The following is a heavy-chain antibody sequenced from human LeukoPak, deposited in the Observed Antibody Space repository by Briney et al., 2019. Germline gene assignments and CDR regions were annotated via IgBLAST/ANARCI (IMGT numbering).Heavy chain of an antibody. CDR3: EGGLITAAIVVVTAQNDY. Sequence: SETLSLTCAVYGGSFSGYYWSWIRQPPGKGLEWIGEINHSGSTNYNPSLKRRVTISVDTSKNQFSLTLSSVTAADTAVYYCEGGLITAAIVVVTAQNDYWGQGTLVTVSS. CDR2: INHSGST. J-gene: IGHJ4*02. D-gene: IGHD2-21*02. CDR1: GGSFSGYY. V-gene: IGHV4-34*01.